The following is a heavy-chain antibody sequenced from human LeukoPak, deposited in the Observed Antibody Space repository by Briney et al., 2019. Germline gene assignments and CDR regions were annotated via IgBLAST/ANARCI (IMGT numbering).Heavy chain of an antibody. CDR1: GYTFTSYD. CDR2: MNPNSGNT. J-gene: IGHJ4*02. V-gene: IGHV1-8*03. D-gene: IGHD1-1*01. Sequence: ASVKVSCKASGYTFTSYDINWVRQATGQGLEWMGWMNPNSGNTGYAQKFQGRVTITRNTSISTAYMELSSLRSEDTAVYYCASSSPKSETGTFDYWGQGTLVTVSS. CDR3: ASSSPKSETGTFDY.